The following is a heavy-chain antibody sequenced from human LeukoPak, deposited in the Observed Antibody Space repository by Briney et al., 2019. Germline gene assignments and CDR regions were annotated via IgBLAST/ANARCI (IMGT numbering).Heavy chain of an antibody. CDR3: ARGFGIRYFDWLYGYYFDY. CDR2: IIPIFGTA. CDR1: GGTFSSYA. Sequence: ASVKVSCKAAGGTFSSYAISWVRQAPGQGLEWMGGIIPIFGTANYAQKFQGRVTITADESTSTAYMELSSLRSEDTAVYYCARGFGIRYFDWLYGYYFDYWGQGTLVTVSS. J-gene: IGHJ4*02. D-gene: IGHD3-9*01. V-gene: IGHV1-69*01.